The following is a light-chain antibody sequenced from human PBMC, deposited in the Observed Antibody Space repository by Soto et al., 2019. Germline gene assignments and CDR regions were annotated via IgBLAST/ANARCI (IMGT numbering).Light chain of an antibody. V-gene: IGKV4-1*01. J-gene: IGKJ5*01. CDR1: RSVLYNSNNKNY. Sequence: DIVMTQSPDSLAVSLGERATINCKSSRSVLYNSNNKNYLAWYQQKPGQPPKLLIYWASTRESGVPDRFSGSGSGTDFTLTISSLEPEDFAVYYCQQRSDWLPITFGQGTRLEIK. CDR3: QQRSDWLPIT. CDR2: WAS.